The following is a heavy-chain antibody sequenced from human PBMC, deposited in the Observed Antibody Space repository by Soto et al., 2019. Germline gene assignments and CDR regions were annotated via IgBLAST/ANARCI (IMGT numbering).Heavy chain of an antibody. Sequence: PSETLSLTCTVSGGSMISYYWSWIRQHPGKGLEWIGYIYYSGSTYYNPSLKSRVTISVDTSKNQFSLKLSSVTAADTAVYYCARGKLRYFDWLLYKYWFDPWGQGTLVTVSS. CDR1: GGSMISYY. D-gene: IGHD3-9*01. J-gene: IGHJ5*02. V-gene: IGHV4-59*06. CDR2: IYYSGST. CDR3: ARGKLRYFDWLLYKYWFDP.